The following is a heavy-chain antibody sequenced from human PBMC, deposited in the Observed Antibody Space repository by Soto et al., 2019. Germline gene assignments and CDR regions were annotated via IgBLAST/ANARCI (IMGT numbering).Heavy chain of an antibody. V-gene: IGHV4-4*02. Sequence: SETLSLTCFVSGASISSTYWWSWVRQTPGKRLEGIGQIYHTGTTSYNPSLKNRVTISLDKSNNQFSLRLTSMTAADTAVYYCATLPPRIVVVMTDLPTWGQGTLVTVSS. CDR2: IYHTGTT. D-gene: IGHD2-15*01. CDR3: ATLPPRIVVVMTDLPT. J-gene: IGHJ5*02. CDR1: GASISSTYW.